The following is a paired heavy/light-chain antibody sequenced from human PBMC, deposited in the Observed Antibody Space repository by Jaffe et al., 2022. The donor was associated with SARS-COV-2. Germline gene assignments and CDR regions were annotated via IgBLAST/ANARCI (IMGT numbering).Light chain of an antibody. CDR2: EVS. CDR1: SSDVGGYIY. CDR3: TSYTTTSTVV. V-gene: IGLV2-14*01. Sequence: QSALTQPASVSGSPGQSITISCTGTSSDVGGYIYVSWYQQHPDKAPKLMIYEVSNRPSGVSNRFSGSKSGNTASLTISGLQAEDEADYYCTSYTTTSTVVFGGGTKLTVL. J-gene: IGLJ2*01.
Heavy chain of an antibody. J-gene: IGHJ4*02. CDR3: ARDRDTGSLHSEFDS. D-gene: IGHD3-10*01. CDR2: ISNDGNIK. Sequence: QVQLVESGGGVVQPGRSLRLSCAASGFTFSSFAMHWVRQAPGKGLEWVAVISNDGNIKHYADSVKGRFTISRDDSKNTLYLQINSLRVEDTAVYFCARDRDTGSLHSEFDSWGLGTLVTVSS. CDR1: GFTFSSFA. V-gene: IGHV3-30-3*01.